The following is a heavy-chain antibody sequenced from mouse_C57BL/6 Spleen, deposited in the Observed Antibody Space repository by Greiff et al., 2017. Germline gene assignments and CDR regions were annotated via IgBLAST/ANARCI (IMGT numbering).Heavy chain of an antibody. V-gene: IGHV1-39*01. CDR1: GYSFTDYY. CDR3: ESGLYYDGSWYYAMDD. D-gene: IGHD1-1*01. J-gene: IGHJ4*01. CDR2: INPSCGTT. Sequence: VQLQQSGPELVKPGASVKMSCKASGYSFTDYYMNWVKQSPGKSLEWIGVINPSCGTTSYNQKFKGKATLTVDTSSSTAYMQLNSLTSEDSAVYDCESGLYYDGSWYYAMDDWGQGASVTAAS.